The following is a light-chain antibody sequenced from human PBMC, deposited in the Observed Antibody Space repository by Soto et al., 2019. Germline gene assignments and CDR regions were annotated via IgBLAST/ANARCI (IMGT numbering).Light chain of an antibody. CDR2: QAS. Sequence: DIQMTQSPATLSASGGDRVTITCRASQSLSSCLAWYQQKPGEAPTLLIHQASSIETGVPSRFSGSGSGTEFTLTISSLEPDDFATYYCQQYRIFPLTFGGGTRLEIQ. J-gene: IGKJ4*01. V-gene: IGKV1-5*03. CDR1: QSLSSC. CDR3: QQYRIFPLT.